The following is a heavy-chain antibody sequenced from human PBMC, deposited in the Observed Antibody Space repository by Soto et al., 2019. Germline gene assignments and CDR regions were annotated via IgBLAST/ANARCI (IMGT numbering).Heavy chain of an antibody. V-gene: IGHV4-30-2*01. CDR3: ARAYCGGDCYSYYYYGMDV. J-gene: IGHJ6*02. CDR1: DRSIILGGYS. CDR2: IYHSGST. D-gene: IGHD2-21*02. Sequence: TLSLNCTVSDRSIILGGYSWSWRREPAGKCVEWIGYIYHSGSTYYNPSLKSRVTISVDRSKNQFSLKLSSVTAADTAVYYCARAYCGGDCYSYYYYGMDVWGQGTTVTV.